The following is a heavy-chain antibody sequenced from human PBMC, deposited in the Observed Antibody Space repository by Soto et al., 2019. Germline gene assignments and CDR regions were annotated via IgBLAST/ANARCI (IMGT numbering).Heavy chain of an antibody. CDR3: ARDPRITMVRGDTIFDY. J-gene: IGHJ4*02. CDR2: ISYDGSNK. CDR1: GFTFSSYA. Sequence: GGSLRLSCAASGFTFSSYAMSWVRQAPGKGLEWVAVISYDGSNKYYADSVKGRFTISRDNSKNTLYLQMNSLRAEDTAVYYCARDPRITMVRGDTIFDYWGQGTLVTVSS. D-gene: IGHD3-10*01. V-gene: IGHV3-30-3*01.